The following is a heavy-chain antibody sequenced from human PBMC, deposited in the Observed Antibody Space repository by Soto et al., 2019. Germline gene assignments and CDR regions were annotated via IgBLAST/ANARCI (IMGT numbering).Heavy chain of an antibody. V-gene: IGHV3-23*01. CDR2: VSLTGDRT. J-gene: IGHJ4*02. CDR3: ARGRGYCTPTSCAIDS. D-gene: IGHD2-8*01. Sequence: EVQLLESGGGLVQPGGSLRLSCVXXXXXFSSYEMSWVRQAAGKGLEWVSRVSLTGDRTNYAGSVKGRFTVSRDNFKNTLYLEMDSLRPEDTAIYYCARGRGYCTPTSCAIDSWGRGTPVTVSS. CDR1: XXXFSSYE.